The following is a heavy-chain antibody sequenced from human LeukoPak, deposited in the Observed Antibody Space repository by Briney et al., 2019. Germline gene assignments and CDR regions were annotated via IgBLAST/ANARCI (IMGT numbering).Heavy chain of an antibody. D-gene: IGHD2-2*02. CDR2: IYYSGST. CDR1: GGSISSYY. Sequence: SETLSLTCTVSGGSISSYYWSWIRQPPGKGLEWIGYIYYSGSTNYNPSLKSRVTISVDTSKNQFSLKLSSVTAADTAVYYCARGYCSSTSCYTDYYYYMDVWGKGTTVTASS. CDR3: ARGYCSSTSCYTDYYYYMDV. V-gene: IGHV4-59*01. J-gene: IGHJ6*03.